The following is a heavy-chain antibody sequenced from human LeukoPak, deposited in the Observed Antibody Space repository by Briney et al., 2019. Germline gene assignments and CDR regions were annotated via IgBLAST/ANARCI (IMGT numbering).Heavy chain of an antibody. V-gene: IGHV3-48*03. Sequence: PGGSLRLSXAASGFTFSSYEMNWVRQAPGKGLEWVSYISSGGNNIYYADSVKGRFTISRDNAKNSLYLQMSSLGAEDTAVYYCARDSPITGSFYYYMDVWGKGTTVTVSS. J-gene: IGHJ6*03. CDR2: ISSGGNNI. CDR1: GFTFSSYE. D-gene: IGHD1-20*01. CDR3: ARDSPITGSFYYYMDV.